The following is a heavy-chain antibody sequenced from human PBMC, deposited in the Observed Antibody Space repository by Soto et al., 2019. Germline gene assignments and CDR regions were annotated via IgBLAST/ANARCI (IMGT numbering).Heavy chain of an antibody. V-gene: IGHV1-69*06. CDR2: IIPIFGTA. Sequence: SVKVSCKASGGTFSSYAISWVRQAPGQGLEWMGGIIPIFGTANYVQKFQGRVTITADKSTSTAYMELSSLRSEDTAVYYCAREIEGDVLRYFYWFDPWGQGTLVTVSS. CDR3: AREIEGDVLRYFYWFDP. J-gene: IGHJ5*02. D-gene: IGHD3-9*01. CDR1: GGTFSSYA.